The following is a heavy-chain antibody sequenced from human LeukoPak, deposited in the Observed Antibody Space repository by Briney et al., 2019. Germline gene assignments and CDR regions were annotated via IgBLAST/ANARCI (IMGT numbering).Heavy chain of an antibody. J-gene: IGHJ3*01. CDR2: MDANSGDT. CDR3: ATRGGLTPNTLAM. CDR1: GYNFSVYY. Sequence: GASVKVSCKGSGYNFSVYYMHWVRQGPGQGLGWMGWMDANSGDTIYAPKFQGRVSMTRDTSITTAYMELSSLTFDDSAMYYCATRGGLTPNTLAMWGHGKRITVSS. D-gene: IGHD2-15*01. V-gene: IGHV1-2*02.